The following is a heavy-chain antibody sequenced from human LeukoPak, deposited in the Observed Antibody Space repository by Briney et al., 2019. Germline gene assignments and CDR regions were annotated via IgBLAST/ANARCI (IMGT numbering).Heavy chain of an antibody. CDR3: ARELRYFDWLSSFDY. J-gene: IGHJ4*02. D-gene: IGHD3-9*01. CDR2: INHSGST. CDR1: GGSFSGYY. Sequence: SEILSLTCAVYGGSFSGYYWSWIRQPPGKGLEWIGEINHSGSTNYNPSLKSRVTISVDTSKNQFSLKLGSVTAADTAVYYCARELRYFDWLSSFDYWGQGTLVTVSS. V-gene: IGHV4-34*01.